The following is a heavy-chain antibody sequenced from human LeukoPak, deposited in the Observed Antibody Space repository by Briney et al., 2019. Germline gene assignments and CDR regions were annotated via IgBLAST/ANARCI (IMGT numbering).Heavy chain of an antibody. CDR3: AKDFLVAGDYSRGYFDY. Sequence: GGSLRLSCAASGFTFSNAWMSWVRQAPGKGLEWVSAISGSGGSTYYTDSVKGRFTISRDNSKNTLYLQMNSLRAEDTAVYYCAKDFLVAGDYSRGYFDYWGQGTLVTVSS. CDR1: GFTFSNAW. D-gene: IGHD4-11*01. J-gene: IGHJ4*02. CDR2: ISGSGGST. V-gene: IGHV3-23*01.